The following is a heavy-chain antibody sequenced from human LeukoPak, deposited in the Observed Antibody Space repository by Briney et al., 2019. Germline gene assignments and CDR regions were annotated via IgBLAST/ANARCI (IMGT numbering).Heavy chain of an antibody. CDR2: VIPIFGTA. CDR1: GGTFSSYA. J-gene: IGHJ6*03. D-gene: IGHD4-17*01. V-gene: IGHV1-69*05. Sequence: AVKVSCKASGGTFSSYALSWVRPAPGQGLEWMGGVIPIFGTANYAQKFQGRVTITTDESTSTAYMELSSLRSEDTAVYYCARVSGDYVDYYYYYMDVWGKGTTVTVSS. CDR3: ARVSGDYVDYYYYYMDV.